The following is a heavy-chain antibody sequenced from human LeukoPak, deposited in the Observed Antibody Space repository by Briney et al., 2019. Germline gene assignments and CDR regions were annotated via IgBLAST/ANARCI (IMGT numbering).Heavy chain of an antibody. CDR3: ARASSGNFDY. V-gene: IGHV3-30*03. J-gene: IGHJ4*02. CDR1: GFTFSSYG. Sequence: GGSLRLSCAASGFTFSSYGMHWVRQAPGKGLEWVAVISYDGSNKYYADSVKGRFTISRDNSKNTLYLQLHSLTPEDTAVYYCARASSGNFDYWGQGTLVTVSS. D-gene: IGHD1-26*01. CDR2: ISYDGSNK.